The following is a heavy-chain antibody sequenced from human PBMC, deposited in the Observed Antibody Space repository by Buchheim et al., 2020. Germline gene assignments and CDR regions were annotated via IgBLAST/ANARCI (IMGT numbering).Heavy chain of an antibody. D-gene: IGHD2-15*01. J-gene: IGHJ6*02. Sequence: QVQLVQSGAEVKKPGASVKVSCKASGYTFSSYYVSWVRQAPGQGLEWMEIINPSSSGTGYAQMFQGRVTMTRDTSTSTFYMELSSLRSEDTAVYYCVRAGYCRGVSCYYYGMDVWGQGTT. CDR1: GYTFSSYY. V-gene: IGHV1-46*01. CDR2: INPSSSGT. CDR3: VRAGYCRGVSCYYYGMDV.